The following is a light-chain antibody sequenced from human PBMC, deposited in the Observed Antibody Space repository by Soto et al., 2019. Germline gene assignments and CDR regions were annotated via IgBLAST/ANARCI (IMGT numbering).Light chain of an antibody. J-gene: IGLJ2*01. Sequence: QSALTQPRSVSGSPGQSVTISCTGTSSDVGGYNYVSWYQQHPGKAPKLMIYDVSKRPSGVPDRFSGSKSGNTASLTISGLQAEVEADYYCCSYAGSYTSHVVFGGGTKLTVL. CDR1: SSDVGGYNY. V-gene: IGLV2-11*01. CDR3: CSYAGSYTSHVV. CDR2: DVS.